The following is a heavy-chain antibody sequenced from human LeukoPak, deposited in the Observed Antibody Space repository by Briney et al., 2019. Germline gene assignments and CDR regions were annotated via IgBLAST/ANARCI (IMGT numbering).Heavy chain of an antibody. V-gene: IGHV3-9*01. J-gene: IGHJ4*02. CDR1: GFTFDDYA. CDR2: ISRNSGST. CDR3: AKDKNDDSSGYSVY. Sequence: GRSLRLSCAASGFTFDDYAMDWVRQAPGKGLEWVSAISRNSGSTGYADSVKGRFTISRDNAKNSLYLQMNRLRAGDTALYYCAKDKNDDSSGYSVYWGEGTRVTVSS. D-gene: IGHD3-22*01.